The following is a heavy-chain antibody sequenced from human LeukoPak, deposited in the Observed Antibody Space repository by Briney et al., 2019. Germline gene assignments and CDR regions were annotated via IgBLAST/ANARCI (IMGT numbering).Heavy chain of an antibody. J-gene: IGHJ3*02. CDR2: INPNSGDT. Sequence: ASVKVSCKASGYTFTDYYIHWVRQAPGQGLEWMGRINPNSGDTNYAQKFQGRVTMTRDASISTAYMELSRLTSDDTAVFFCARDHDSSGRTDDAFDIRGQGTMVTVSS. D-gene: IGHD3-22*01. CDR3: ARDHDSSGRTDDAFDI. CDR1: GYTFTDYY. V-gene: IGHV1-2*06.